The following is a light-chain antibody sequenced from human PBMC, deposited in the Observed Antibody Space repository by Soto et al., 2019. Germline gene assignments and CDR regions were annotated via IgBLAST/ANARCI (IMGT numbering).Light chain of an antibody. J-gene: IGKJ2*01. CDR2: GAS. Sequence: EILLTQSPGTLSLSPGERATLSCRASQSVSSSYLAWYQQKPGQAPRLLIYGASTRATGIPDRFSGSGSGTDFTLTISRLEPEDFAVYYCQQYGNLYTFGQGTNVDIK. CDR3: QQYGNLYT. V-gene: IGKV3-20*01. CDR1: QSVSSSY.